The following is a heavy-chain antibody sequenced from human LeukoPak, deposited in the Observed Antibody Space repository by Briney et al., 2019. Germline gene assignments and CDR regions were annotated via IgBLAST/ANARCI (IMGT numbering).Heavy chain of an antibody. D-gene: IGHD3-3*01. Sequence: SVRVSCKASGGTFSSYAISWVRQAPGQGLEWMGRIIPIFGTANYAQKFQGRVTITTDESTSTAYMELSSLRSEDTAVYYCARGGNYQYDFWSGYTPFDYWGQGTLVTVSS. J-gene: IGHJ4*02. CDR2: IIPIFGTA. V-gene: IGHV1-69*05. CDR1: GGTFSSYA. CDR3: ARGGNYQYDFWSGYTPFDY.